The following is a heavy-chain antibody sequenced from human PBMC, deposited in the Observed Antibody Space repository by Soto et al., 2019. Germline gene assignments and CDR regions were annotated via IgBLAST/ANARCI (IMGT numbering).Heavy chain of an antibody. D-gene: IGHD1-20*01. CDR3: AKDAADNWILPTSFDY. J-gene: IGHJ4*02. CDR2: ISYDGSNK. V-gene: IGHV3-30*18. Sequence: PGGSLRLSCAASGFTFSSYGMHWVRQAPGKGLEWVAVISYDGSNKYYADSVKGRFTISRDNSKNTLYLQMNSLRAEDTAVYYCAKDAADNWILPTSFDYWGQGTLVTVS. CDR1: GFTFSSYG.